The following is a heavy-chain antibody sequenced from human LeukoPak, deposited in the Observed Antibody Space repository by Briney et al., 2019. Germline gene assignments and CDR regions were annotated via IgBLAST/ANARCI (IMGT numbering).Heavy chain of an antibody. D-gene: IGHD3-22*01. J-gene: IGHJ1*01. CDR1: GGSISSSSYY. Sequence: SETLSLTCTVSGGSISSSSYYWGWIRQPPGKGLEWIGTIYHSGRTYYSPSLKSRVTMSVDPSNNQFSLNLRSVTAADTAVYYCARRRYYDGSGYLEWGQGTLLSVSS. CDR3: ARRRYYDGSGYLE. CDR2: IYHSGRT. V-gene: IGHV4-39*01.